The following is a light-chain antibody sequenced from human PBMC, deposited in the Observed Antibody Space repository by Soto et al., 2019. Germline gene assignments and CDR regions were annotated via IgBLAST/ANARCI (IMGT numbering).Light chain of an antibody. CDR2: VAS. CDR1: QDIRND. V-gene: IGKV1-17*01. CDR3: LQYNTYPWT. J-gene: IGKJ1*01. Sequence: DIQMTQSPSSLSASIGDRVTITCRASQDIRNDLGWYRQKPGEAPKRLIYVASTLQSGVPSRFSGSGSGTEFTLTISSLQPEDFATYYCLQYNTYPWTFGQGTKVEIK.